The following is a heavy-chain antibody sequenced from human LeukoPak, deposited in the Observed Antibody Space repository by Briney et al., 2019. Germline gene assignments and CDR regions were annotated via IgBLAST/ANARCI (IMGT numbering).Heavy chain of an antibody. Sequence: GAXXKVSCXAXXXTFTXXYXHWVRQAPGQGLEWMGWINPNSGGTNYAQKFQGRVTMTRDTSISTAYMELSRLRSDDTAVYYCARNDFWSGYEPYYYYGMDVWGQGTTVTVSS. V-gene: IGHV1-2*02. CDR3: ARNDFWSGYEPYYYYGMDV. J-gene: IGHJ6*02. CDR1: XXTFTXXY. D-gene: IGHD3-3*01. CDR2: INPNSGGT.